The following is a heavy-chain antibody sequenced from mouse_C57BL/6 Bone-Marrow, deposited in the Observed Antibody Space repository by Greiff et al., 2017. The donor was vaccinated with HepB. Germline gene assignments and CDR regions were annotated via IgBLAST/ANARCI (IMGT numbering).Heavy chain of an antibody. Sequence: EVQRVESGGGLVQPGGSLSLSCAASGFTFTDYYMSWVRQPPGKALEWLGFIRNKANGYTTEYSASVKGRFTISRDNSQSILYLQMNALRAADSATYYCARPLYCSNCDGAMDYWGQGTSVTVSS. J-gene: IGHJ4*01. CDR2: IRNKANGYTT. D-gene: IGHD2-5*01. V-gene: IGHV7-3*01. CDR1: GFTFTDYY. CDR3: ARPLYCSNCDGAMDY.